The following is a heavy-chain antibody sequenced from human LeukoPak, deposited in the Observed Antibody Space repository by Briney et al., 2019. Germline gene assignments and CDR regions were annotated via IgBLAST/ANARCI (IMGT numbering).Heavy chain of an antibody. Sequence: ASVKVSCKASGYTFTSYGISWVRQAPGQGLEWMGWISAYNGNTNYAQKLQGRVTMTTDTSTSTAYMELRSLRSDDTAVYYCARAPAATGSYYYYYYMDVWGKGTTVTISS. CDR3: ARAPAATGSYYYYYYMDV. CDR2: ISAYNGNT. V-gene: IGHV1-18*01. J-gene: IGHJ6*03. CDR1: GYTFTSYG. D-gene: IGHD2-2*01.